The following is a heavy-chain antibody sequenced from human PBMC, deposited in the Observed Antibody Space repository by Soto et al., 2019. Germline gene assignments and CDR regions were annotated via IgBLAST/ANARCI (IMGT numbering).Heavy chain of an antibody. J-gene: IGHJ1*01. CDR2: IGSDGRPT. Sequence: PGGSXRLSCVSSGFPFSSYCMHWIRQVPGKGLMWVSQIGSDGRPTTYAESVKGRFTISRDNARNTLYLQMNSLRADDTAMYYCVRDYDSSGFNSGNWGQGTLVTVSS. CDR3: VRDYDSSGFNSGN. CDR1: GFPFSSYC. D-gene: IGHD3-22*01. V-gene: IGHV3-74*03.